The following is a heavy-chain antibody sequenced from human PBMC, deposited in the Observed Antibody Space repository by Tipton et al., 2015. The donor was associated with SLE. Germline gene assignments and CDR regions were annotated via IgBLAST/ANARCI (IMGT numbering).Heavy chain of an antibody. Sequence: SLRLSCAASGFTFSSYAMSWVHQAPGKGVEWVSAISGSGGSTYYADSVKGRFTISRDNSKNTLYLQMNSLRAEDTAVYYCAKDGTAGDFDYWGQGTLVTVSS. D-gene: IGHD2-21*01. CDR1: GFTFSSYA. CDR2: ISGSGGST. CDR3: AKDGTAGDFDY. V-gene: IGHV3-23*01. J-gene: IGHJ4*02.